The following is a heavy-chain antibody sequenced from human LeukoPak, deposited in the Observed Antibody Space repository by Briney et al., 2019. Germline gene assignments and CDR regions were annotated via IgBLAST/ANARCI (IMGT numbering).Heavy chain of an antibody. Sequence: GGSLRLSCAASGFTFSNYGMHWVRQAPGKGLEWVAFIRYDGSNKYYADSVKGRFTISRDNSKNTLYLQMNSLRAEDTAVYYCAKVRGYCSSTSCYHAFDIWGQGTMVTVSS. CDR2: IRYDGSNK. CDR1: GFTFSNYG. D-gene: IGHD2-2*01. CDR3: AKVRGYCSSTSCYHAFDI. V-gene: IGHV3-30*02. J-gene: IGHJ3*02.